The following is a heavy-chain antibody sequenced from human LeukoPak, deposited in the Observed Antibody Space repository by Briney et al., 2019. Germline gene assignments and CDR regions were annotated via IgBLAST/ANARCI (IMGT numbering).Heavy chain of an antibody. V-gene: IGHV3-53*01. CDR3: ARGTAGSYYLDY. Sequence: PGGSLRLSCAASGFTVSSNYMSWVRQAPGKGLEWVSVIYSGGSTYYADSVKGRFTISRDNSKNTLYLQTNSLRAEDTAVYYCARGTAGSYYLDYWGQGTLVTVSS. J-gene: IGHJ4*02. CDR2: IYSGGST. CDR1: GFTVSSNY. D-gene: IGHD1-26*01.